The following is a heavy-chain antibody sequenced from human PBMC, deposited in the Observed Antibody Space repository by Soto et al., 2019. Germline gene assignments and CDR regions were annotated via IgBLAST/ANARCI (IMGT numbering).Heavy chain of an antibody. D-gene: IGHD3-10*01. V-gene: IGHV3-23*01. J-gene: IGHJ6*02. CDR3: AAPRDEYGSGVSWFTYGMDI. CDR2: LDGAGGST. CDR1: VFTFSDYA. Sequence: GSLRLYGLASVFTFSDYAMTWVRHVPGRGLEWVASLDGAGGSTYYADSVRGRFTISRDNSQNTLFLQMKRLTVDDTAIYYCAAPRDEYGSGVSWFTYGMDIWGQGTTVTVSS.